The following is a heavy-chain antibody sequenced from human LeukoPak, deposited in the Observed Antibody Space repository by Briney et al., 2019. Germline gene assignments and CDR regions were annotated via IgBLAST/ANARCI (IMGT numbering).Heavy chain of an antibody. Sequence: GGSLRLSCAASGFSFSSYSMNWVRQALGKGLEWVSYITSSSSAMHYADAVKGRFAISRDNAKNSLYLQMNSLRAEDTALYYCARKSGSSGYPLDYWGQGTLVTVSS. V-gene: IGHV3-48*01. CDR2: ITSSSSAM. CDR1: GFSFSSYS. D-gene: IGHD3-22*01. J-gene: IGHJ4*02. CDR3: ARKSGSSGYPLDY.